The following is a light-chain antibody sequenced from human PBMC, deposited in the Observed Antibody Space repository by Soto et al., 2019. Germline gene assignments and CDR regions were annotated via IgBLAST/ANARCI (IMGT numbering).Light chain of an antibody. Sequence: DVVLTQSPLSLPVTLGQPASISCRSSHSLVYSDGNIYLNWFQQRPGQPPRRLFYKVSNRGSGVPDRFSASGSGTDFTLTISRVEAEDVGVYYYCMQGTYWPFAVGPGTKVDSK. CDR1: HSLVYSDGNIY. V-gene: IGKV2-30*01. J-gene: IGKJ3*01. CDR3: MQGTYWPFA. CDR2: KVS.